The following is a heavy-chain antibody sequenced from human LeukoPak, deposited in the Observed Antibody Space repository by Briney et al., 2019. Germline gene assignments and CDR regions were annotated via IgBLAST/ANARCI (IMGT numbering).Heavy chain of an antibody. CDR1: GFSISSGSY. J-gene: IGHJ6*03. CDR2: IYRSGST. CDR3: ARGNSRGDYYYLDV. Sequence: SETLSLTCTVSGFSISSGSYWDWIRQPPGKGLEWIGTIYRSGSTYYNPSLNSRVTISVDRFKNQFSLGLRSVSAADTAVYYCARGNSRGDYYYLDVWGKGTTVTVSS. D-gene: IGHD4-11*01. V-gene: IGHV4-38-2*02.